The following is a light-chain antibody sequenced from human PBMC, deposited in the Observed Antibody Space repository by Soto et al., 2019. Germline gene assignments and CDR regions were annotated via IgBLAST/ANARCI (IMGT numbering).Light chain of an antibody. CDR1: SSDVGSYNL. CDR2: EGS. V-gene: IGLV2-23*01. CDR3: CSYAGSSTLV. J-gene: IGLJ3*02. Sequence: QPASVSGSPGQSITISCTGTSSDVGSYNLVSWYQQYPGKAPKVLIYEGSKRPSGVSNRFSGSKSGNTASLTISGLQAEDEAAYYCCSYAGSSTLVFGGGTKVTVL.